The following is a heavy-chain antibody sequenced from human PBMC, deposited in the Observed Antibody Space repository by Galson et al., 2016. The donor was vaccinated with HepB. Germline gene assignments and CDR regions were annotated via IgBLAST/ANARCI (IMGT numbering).Heavy chain of an antibody. D-gene: IGHD3/OR15-3a*01. J-gene: IGHJ6*02. CDR2: INGTGTIT. Sequence: SLRLSCAASGLSFSPYAVSWVRQAPGKGLEWVSAINGTGTITKYADSVKGRFTISRDNSKNTMYLQVNSLRAEDTAVYYCARVGLGNDYAYGMDVWRHGTTVSVAS. CDR3: ARVGLGNDYAYGMDV. CDR1: GLSFSPYA. V-gene: IGHV3-23*01.